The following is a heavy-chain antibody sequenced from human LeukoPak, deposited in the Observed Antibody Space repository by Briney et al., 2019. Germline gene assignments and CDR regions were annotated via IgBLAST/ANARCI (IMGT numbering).Heavy chain of an antibody. Sequence: ASVKVSCKASGYTFTGYQMHWVRQAPGQGLEWMGWINPNSGGTNYAQKFQGRVTMTRDTSISTAYMELSRLRSDDTAVYYCARAGNIVVAVAAKGRYNWFDPWGQGTLVTVS. CDR2: INPNSGGT. D-gene: IGHD2-15*01. J-gene: IGHJ5*02. CDR3: ARAGNIVVAVAAKGRYNWFDP. CDR1: GYTFTGYQ. V-gene: IGHV1-2*02.